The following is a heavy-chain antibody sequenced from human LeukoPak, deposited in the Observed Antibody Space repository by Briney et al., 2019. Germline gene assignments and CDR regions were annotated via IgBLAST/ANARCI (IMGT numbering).Heavy chain of an antibody. D-gene: IGHD3-10*01. Sequence: SETLSLTCTVSGGSISSYYWSWIRQPPGKGLEWIGYIYYSGSTNYNPSLKSRVTISVDTSKNQFSLKLSSVTAADTAVYYCARDDGSRSYYIFDYWGQGTLVTVSS. CDR2: IYYSGST. J-gene: IGHJ4*02. CDR1: GGSISSYY. CDR3: ARDDGSRSYYIFDY. V-gene: IGHV4-59*01.